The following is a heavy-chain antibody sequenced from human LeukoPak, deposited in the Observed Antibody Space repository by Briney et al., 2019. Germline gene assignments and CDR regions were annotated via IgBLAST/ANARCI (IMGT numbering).Heavy chain of an antibody. V-gene: IGHV5-51*01. Sequence: GESLKISCKSSGYTFSSYWIGWVRQMPGKGLEWMGIIHPGDSDTRYSPSFQGQVTISADRSTSTVYLQWSSLKASDSAMYYCSRRGVGSDDYWGQGTLLIVSS. CDR2: IHPGDSDT. CDR1: GYTFSSYW. CDR3: SRRGVGSDDY. D-gene: IGHD3-10*01. J-gene: IGHJ4*02.